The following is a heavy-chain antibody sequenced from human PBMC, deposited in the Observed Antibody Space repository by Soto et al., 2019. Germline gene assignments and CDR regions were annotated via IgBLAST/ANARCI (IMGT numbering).Heavy chain of an antibody. J-gene: IGHJ4*02. V-gene: IGHV1-18*04. CDR2: ISTYHGYA. CDR1: GYTFNNYG. CDR3: ARNGSGTYYTVPDY. D-gene: IGHD3-10*01. Sequence: QVQLVQSGAEVKKPGASVKVSCKASGYTFNNYGISWVRQAPGQGLGWMGWISTYHGYANYAQNVQGRVTMTTDTSTTTAYMELRSLRSDDTAVYYCARNGSGTYYTVPDYWGQGTLVTVSS.